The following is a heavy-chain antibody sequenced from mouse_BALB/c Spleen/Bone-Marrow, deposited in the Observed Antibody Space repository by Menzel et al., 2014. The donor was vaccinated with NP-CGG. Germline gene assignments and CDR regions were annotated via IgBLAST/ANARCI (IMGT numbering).Heavy chain of an antibody. CDR2: ISRGGVSN. D-gene: IGHD6-1*01. CDR3: ARRLRYYFNY. CDR1: GFAFSSYD. Sequence: EVKLMESGGHLVKPGGYLKLSCAASGFAFSSYDTSWVRQTPEKRLDWVAYISRGGVSNWYSDTVKGRFNISRDNAKSKLSLQMSSLKSEHAAMYYCARRLRYYFNYWGQGTPLTVSS. V-gene: IGHV5-12-1*01. J-gene: IGHJ2*01.